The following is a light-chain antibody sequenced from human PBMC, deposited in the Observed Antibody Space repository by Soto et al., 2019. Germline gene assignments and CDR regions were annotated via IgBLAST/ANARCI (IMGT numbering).Light chain of an antibody. CDR2: GNN. CDR3: QSYGGSLSGSV. V-gene: IGLV1-40*01. J-gene: IGLJ2*01. Sequence: QSVLTQPPSVSGAPGQMVTISCTGSSSNIGAGYDVHWYQQVPGTAPKLLIYGNNNRPSGVPDRFSGSRSGTSASLAITGLQAEDEADYYCQSYGGSLSGSVFGGGTK. CDR1: SSNIGAGYD.